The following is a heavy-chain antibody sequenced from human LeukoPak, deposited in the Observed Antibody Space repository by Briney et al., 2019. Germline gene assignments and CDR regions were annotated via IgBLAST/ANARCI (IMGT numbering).Heavy chain of an antibody. Sequence: SETLSLTCTVSGVSISRYYWSWVRQPAGKGLEWLGRIYTSGSTNYNPSLKSRVTMSVDTSNNQFSLKLSSVTAADTAVYYCARDRGASSIAAAGNLNWFDPWGQGTLVTVSS. D-gene: IGHD6-13*01. CDR2: IYTSGST. CDR3: ARDRGASSIAAAGNLNWFDP. V-gene: IGHV4-4*07. CDR1: GVSISRYY. J-gene: IGHJ5*02.